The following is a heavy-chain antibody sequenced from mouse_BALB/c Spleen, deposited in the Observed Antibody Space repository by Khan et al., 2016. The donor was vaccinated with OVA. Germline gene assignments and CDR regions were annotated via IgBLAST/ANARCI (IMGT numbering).Heavy chain of an antibody. Sequence: QVQLQQSGAELAKPGASVKMSCKASGYTFTSYWMHWVKQRPGQGLEWIGYINPSTGYTEYNQNFKDKATLTADKSSSTAYMQLSSPTSEDSAVYYCARDRIDYWGQGTTLTVSS. V-gene: IGHV1-7*01. CDR1: GYTFTSYW. J-gene: IGHJ2*01. CDR3: ARDRIDY. CDR2: INPSTGYT.